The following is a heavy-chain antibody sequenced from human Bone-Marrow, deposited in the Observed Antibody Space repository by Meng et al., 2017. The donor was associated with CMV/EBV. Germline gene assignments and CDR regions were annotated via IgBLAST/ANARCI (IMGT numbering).Heavy chain of an antibody. CDR2: ITSGSSYR. J-gene: IGHJ6*02. D-gene: IGHD3-22*01. Sequence: GESLKISCAASGFTFSGYGMNWVRQAPGKGLEWVSSITSGSSYRYYADSVKGRFTISRDNAKNSLFLQMNSLRAEDTAVYYCVRGVYSSPNYYGMAVWGQGTTVTVSS. CDR1: GFTFSGYG. CDR3: VRGVYSSPNYYGMAV. V-gene: IGHV3-21*01.